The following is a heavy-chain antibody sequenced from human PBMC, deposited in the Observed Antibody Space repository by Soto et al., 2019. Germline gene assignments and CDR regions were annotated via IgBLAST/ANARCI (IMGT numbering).Heavy chain of an antibody. CDR1: GFIFSGSA. J-gene: IGHJ4*02. V-gene: IGHV3-73*01. CDR2: ILSKAGNYAT. CDR3: IRGGTPNDYDY. Sequence: EVQLVESGGGLVQPGGSLKLSCAASGFIFSGSAVHWVRQASGKGLEWVGRILSKAGNYATAYPASMKGRFTISRDDSENTAFLQMTSLKTEDTAVYYCIRGGTPNDYDYWGQGTLGAVSS.